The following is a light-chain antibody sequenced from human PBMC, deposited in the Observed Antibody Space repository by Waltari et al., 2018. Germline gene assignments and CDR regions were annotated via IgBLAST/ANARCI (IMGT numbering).Light chain of an antibody. Sequence: EIVLTQSPATLALSPGERATLSCRASQSVSNFLAWYQQKPGQAPRLLIYHASKRATDIPDRFSGRGSGTDFTLTISSLEPGDSAVYYCQQRANWPPLTFGGGTRVKI. CDR2: HAS. V-gene: IGKV3-11*01. CDR1: QSVSNF. CDR3: QQRANWPPLT. J-gene: IGKJ4*01.